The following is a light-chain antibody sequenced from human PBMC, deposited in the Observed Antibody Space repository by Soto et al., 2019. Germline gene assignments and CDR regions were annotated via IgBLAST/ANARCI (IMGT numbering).Light chain of an antibody. CDR3: QHRSNWPPIT. V-gene: IGKV3-11*01. CDR2: DTS. CDR1: QTVSIY. Sequence: DIVLGHSRTTLSLSPGERATLSCRASQTVSIYLAWYQHKPGQAPRLLIYDTSNRATGIPARFSARGSGTDFTLIISSLEPEDSAVYYCQHRSNWPPITFGQGTRLEIK. J-gene: IGKJ5*01.